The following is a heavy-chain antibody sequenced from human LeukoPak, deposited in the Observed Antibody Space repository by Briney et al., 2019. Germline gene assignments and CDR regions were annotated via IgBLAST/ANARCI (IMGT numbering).Heavy chain of an antibody. V-gene: IGHV3-21*01. D-gene: IGHD5-24*01. CDR1: GFTFSSYT. CDR3: ARDRLVVEMSTINRFDY. J-gene: IGHJ4*02. Sequence: GGSLRLSCAASGFTFSSYTMNWVRQAPGKGLEWVSSISTGSSYIYYANSVKGRFTISRDNAKNSLYLQMNSLRAEDTAVYYCARDRLVVEMSTINRFDYWGQGTLVAVSS. CDR2: ISTGSSYI.